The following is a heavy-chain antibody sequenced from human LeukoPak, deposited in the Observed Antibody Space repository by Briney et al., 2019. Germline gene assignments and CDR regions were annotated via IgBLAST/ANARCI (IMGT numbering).Heavy chain of an antibody. CDR3: ARDSSGYRGSAPFDY. CDR2: ISSSSSYI. Sequence: AGGSLRLSCAASGFTFSSYSMNWVRQAPGKGLEWVSSISSSSSYIYYADSVKGRFTISRDNAKNSLYLQMNSLRAEDAAVYYCARDSSGYRGSAPFDYWGQGTLVTVSS. CDR1: GFTFSSYS. V-gene: IGHV3-21*01. D-gene: IGHD3-22*01. J-gene: IGHJ4*02.